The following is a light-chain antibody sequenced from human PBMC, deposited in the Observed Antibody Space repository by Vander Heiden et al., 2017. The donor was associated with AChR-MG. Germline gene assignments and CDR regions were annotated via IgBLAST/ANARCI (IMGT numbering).Light chain of an antibody. CDR1: SSDVGGYHY. CDR2: EVN. CDR3: SSYAGSNNLV. J-gene: IGLJ2*01. Sequence: QSALTQPPSASGSPGQSVTISCTGTSSDVGGYHYVSWYQRHPCKAPKLMIYEVNKRPSGVPDRFSGSKSGNTASLTVSGLQAEDEADYYCSSYAGSNNLVFGGGTKLTVL. V-gene: IGLV2-8*01.